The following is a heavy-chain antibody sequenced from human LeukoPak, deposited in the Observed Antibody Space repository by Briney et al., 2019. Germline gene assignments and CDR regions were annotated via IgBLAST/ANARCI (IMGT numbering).Heavy chain of an antibody. Sequence: SETLSLTCTVSGGSISSYYWSWIRQPPGKGLEWIGYIYYSGSTNYNPSLKSRVTISVDTSKNQFSLKLSSVTAADTAVYYCARVEDSSSSGFDYWGQGTLVTVSS. V-gene: IGHV4-59*12. J-gene: IGHJ4*02. CDR2: IYYSGST. D-gene: IGHD6-6*01. CDR1: GGSISSYY. CDR3: ARVEDSSSSGFDY.